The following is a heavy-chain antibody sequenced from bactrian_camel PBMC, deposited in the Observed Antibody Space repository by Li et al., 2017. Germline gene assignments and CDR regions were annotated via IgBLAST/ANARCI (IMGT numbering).Heavy chain of an antibody. V-gene: IGHV3S53*01. Sequence: VQLVESGGGSVQAGGSLRLSCAASGYTYKNYCMGWFRQAPGLEREGVATIARDGTTSYVNSVKGRFTISKDNAKNTLYLQLNSLKTEDTAMYYCAVEGRRTCRLRFDSWGQGTQVTVS. J-gene: IGHJ6*01. D-gene: IGHD6*01. CDR2: IARDGTT. CDR1: GYTYKNYC. CDR3: AVEGRRTCRLRFDS.